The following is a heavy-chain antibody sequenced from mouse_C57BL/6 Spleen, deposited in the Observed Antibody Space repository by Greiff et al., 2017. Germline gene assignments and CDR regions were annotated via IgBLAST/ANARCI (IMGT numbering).Heavy chain of an antibody. CDR2: IDPETGGT. CDR3: TKEEKSDGYFYFDY. V-gene: IGHV1-15*01. CDR1: GYTFTDYE. J-gene: IGHJ2*01. D-gene: IGHD2-3*01. Sequence: QVQLQQSGAELVRPGASVTLSCKASGYTFTDYEMHWVKQTPVHGLEWIGAIDPETGGTAYNQKFKGKAILTADKSSSTAYMELRSLTSEDSAVYYCTKEEKSDGYFYFDYWGQGTTLTVSS.